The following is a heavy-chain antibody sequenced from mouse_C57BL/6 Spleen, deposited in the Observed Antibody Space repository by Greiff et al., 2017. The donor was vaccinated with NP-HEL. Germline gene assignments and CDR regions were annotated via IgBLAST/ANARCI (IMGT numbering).Heavy chain of an antibody. V-gene: IGHV1-61*01. D-gene: IGHD1-1*01. CDR1: GYTFTSYW. Sequence: VQLQQPGAELVRPGSSVKLSCKASGYTFTSYWMDWVKQRPGQGLEWIGNIYPSDSETHYNQKFKDKATLTVDKSSSTAYMQLSSLTSEDSAVYYCARLNYYYGSRTYWGQGTLVTVSA. J-gene: IGHJ3*01. CDR3: ARLNYYYGSRTY. CDR2: IYPSDSET.